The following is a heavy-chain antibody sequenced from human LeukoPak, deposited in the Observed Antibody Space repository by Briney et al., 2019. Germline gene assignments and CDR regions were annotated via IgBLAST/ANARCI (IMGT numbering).Heavy chain of an antibody. D-gene: IGHD4-17*01. Sequence: SETLSLTCTVSGGSISSYYWSWIRQPAGKGLEWIGRIYTSGSTNYNPSLKSRATMSVDTSKNQFSLKLSSVTAADTAVYYCARLSTVTTSFDYWGQGTLVTVSS. CDR3: ARLSTVTTSFDY. CDR1: GGSISSYY. V-gene: IGHV4-4*07. CDR2: IYTSGST. J-gene: IGHJ4*02.